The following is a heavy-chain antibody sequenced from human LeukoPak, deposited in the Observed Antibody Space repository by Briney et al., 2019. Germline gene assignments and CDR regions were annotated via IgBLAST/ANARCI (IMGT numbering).Heavy chain of an antibody. CDR1: GFTFSNAW. Sequence: GGSLRLSCAASGFTFSNAWMSWVRQAPGKGLEWVGCIKSKTDGGTTDYAAPVKGRFTISRDDSKNTLYLQMNSLKTEDTAVYYCTIYVSYWGQGTLVTVSS. V-gene: IGHV3-15*01. CDR3: TIYVSY. D-gene: IGHD3-16*01. CDR2: IKSKTDGGTT. J-gene: IGHJ4*02.